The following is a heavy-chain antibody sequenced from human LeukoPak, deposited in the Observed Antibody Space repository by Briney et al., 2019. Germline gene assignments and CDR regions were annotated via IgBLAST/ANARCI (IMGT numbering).Heavy chain of an antibody. J-gene: IGHJ4*02. CDR3: GRDWELRFHQGGLDY. V-gene: IGHV1-2*06. D-gene: IGHD3-3*01. CDR2: INPRDGET. CDR1: GYNFVGYY. Sequence: ASVKVSCKASGYNFVGYYIHWVRQAPGQGLEWMGRINPRDGETNFAQKFQGRVTMTSDTSISTAYMEPSGLRSDDTAVYYCGRDWELRFHQGGLDYWGQGALVTVSS.